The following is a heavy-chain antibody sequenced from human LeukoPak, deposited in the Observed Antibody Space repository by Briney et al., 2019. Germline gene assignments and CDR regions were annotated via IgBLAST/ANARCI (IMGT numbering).Heavy chain of an antibody. CDR2: TYTSGTI. CDR1: GASIGSYY. Sequence: SETLSLTCTVSGASIGSYYWSWIRQPAGKGLEWIGRTYTSGTINYNPSLKSRVTMSVDTSENQFSLKLSSVTAADTAVYYCARGAYYYESTSWGQGALVTVSS. J-gene: IGHJ4*02. CDR3: ARGAYYYESTS. D-gene: IGHD3-22*01. V-gene: IGHV4-4*07.